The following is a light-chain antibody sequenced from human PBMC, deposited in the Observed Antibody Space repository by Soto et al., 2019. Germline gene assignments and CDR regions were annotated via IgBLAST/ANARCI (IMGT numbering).Light chain of an antibody. Sequence: EIVMTQSPATLSVSPGERATLSCRASQSVSSNLAWYQQKPGQAPRLLIYGASTRATGIPARFSCSGSGTEITLTKSRLQSQDFAVYYCQQYNNWPPLITFSPGTKVDIK. CDR1: QSVSSN. J-gene: IGKJ3*01. CDR2: GAS. V-gene: IGKV3-15*01. CDR3: QQYNNWPPLIT.